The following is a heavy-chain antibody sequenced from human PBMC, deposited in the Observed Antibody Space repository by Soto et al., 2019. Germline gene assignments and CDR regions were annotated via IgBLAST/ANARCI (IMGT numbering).Heavy chain of an antibody. J-gene: IGHJ6*02. Sequence: SVKVSCKASGGTFGSYAISWVRQAPGQGLEWMGGIIPIFGTANHAQKFQGRVTITADESTSTAYMELSSLRSEDTAVYYCARGAHVDTAMVHSFYYYYGMDVWGQGTTVTVSS. CDR1: GGTFGSYA. CDR3: ARGAHVDTAMVHSFYYYYGMDV. D-gene: IGHD5-18*01. V-gene: IGHV1-69*13. CDR2: IIPIFGTA.